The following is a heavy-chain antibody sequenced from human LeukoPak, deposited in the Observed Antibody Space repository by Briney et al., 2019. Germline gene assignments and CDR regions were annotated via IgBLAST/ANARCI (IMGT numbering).Heavy chain of an antibody. V-gene: IGHV3-21*01. CDR2: ISSSSSYI. CDR3: ARAASGYRSGWYGYFQH. CDR1: GFTFSSYS. J-gene: IGHJ1*01. Sequence: GGSLRLSCAASGFTFSSYSMNWVRQAPGKGLEWVSSISSSSSYIYYADSVKGRFTISRDNAKNSLYLQMNRLRAEDTAVYSCARAASGYRSGWYGYFQHWGQGTLVTVSS. D-gene: IGHD6-19*01.